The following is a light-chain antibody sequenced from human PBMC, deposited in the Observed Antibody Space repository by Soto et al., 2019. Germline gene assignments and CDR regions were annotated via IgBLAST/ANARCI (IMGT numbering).Light chain of an antibody. CDR1: HNIERW. CDR3: QQFAKSST. J-gene: IGKJ1*01. Sequence: DIQMNQSTPTLSASFGDRVTITCRASHNIERWMAWYQQKRGRAPSLLIFDATTLHSGVPSRFSGGGSGTEFTLTINGLQPDDFATYYCQQFAKSSTFGQGTKVDNQ. CDR2: DAT. V-gene: IGKV1-5*01.